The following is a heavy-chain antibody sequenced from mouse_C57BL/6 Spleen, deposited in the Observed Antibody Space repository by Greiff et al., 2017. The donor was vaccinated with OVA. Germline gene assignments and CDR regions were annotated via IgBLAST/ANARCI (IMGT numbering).Heavy chain of an antibody. CDR2: IDPSDSYT. V-gene: IGHV1-69*01. CDR1: GYTFTSYW. CDR3: LGGTWFAY. J-gene: IGHJ3*01. D-gene: IGHD3-1*01. Sequence: QVQLQQPGAELVMPGASVKLSCKASGYTFTSYWMHWVKQRPGQGLEWIGEIDPSDSYTNYNQKFKGKSTLTVDKSSSTAYMQLSSLTSEDSAVYYCLGGTWFAYWGQGTLVTVSA.